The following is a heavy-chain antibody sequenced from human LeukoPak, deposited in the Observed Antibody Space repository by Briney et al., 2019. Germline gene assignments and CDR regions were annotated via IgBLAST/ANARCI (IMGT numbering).Heavy chain of an antibody. Sequence: GGSLRLSCAASGFTFDDYAMHWVRQAPGKGLECVSLISWDGDSTYYSDYVKGRFTISRDNNKNSLYLQMNSLRTEDTALYYCATAPYDSIGIFDYWGQGTLVTVSS. V-gene: IGHV3-43D*03. CDR2: ISWDGDST. J-gene: IGHJ4*02. CDR3: ATAPYDSIGIFDY. D-gene: IGHD3-22*01. CDR1: GFTFDDYA.